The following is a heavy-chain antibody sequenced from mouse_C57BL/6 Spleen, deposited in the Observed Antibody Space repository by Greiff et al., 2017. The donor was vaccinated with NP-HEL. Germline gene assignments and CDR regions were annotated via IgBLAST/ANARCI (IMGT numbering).Heavy chain of an antibody. Sequence: VQLQQPGAELVRPGSSVKLSCKASGYTFTSYWMHWVKQRPIQGLEWIGNIDPSDSETHYNQKFKDKATLTVDKSSSTAYMQLSSLTSEDSAVYYCAREDYYGSSYVGCAYWGQGTLVTVSA. CDR3: AREDYYGSSYVGCAY. CDR2: IDPSDSET. V-gene: IGHV1-52*01. D-gene: IGHD1-1*01. CDR1: GYTFTSYW. J-gene: IGHJ3*01.